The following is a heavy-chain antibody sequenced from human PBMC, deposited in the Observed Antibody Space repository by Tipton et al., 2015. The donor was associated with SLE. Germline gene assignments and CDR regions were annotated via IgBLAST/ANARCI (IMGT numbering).Heavy chain of an antibody. V-gene: IGHV3-30*18. CDR3: AKEGRTYDFWSGHDGFDI. D-gene: IGHD3-3*01. CDR2: ISYDGSNK. J-gene: IGHJ3*02. Sequence: SLRLSCAASGFTFSGYGMHWVRQAPGKGLEWVAVISYDGSNKFYADSVKGRFTISRDNSKNTLYLQMNSLRAEDTAVYYCAKEGRTYDFWSGHDGFDIWGQGTMVTVSS. CDR1: GFTFSGYG.